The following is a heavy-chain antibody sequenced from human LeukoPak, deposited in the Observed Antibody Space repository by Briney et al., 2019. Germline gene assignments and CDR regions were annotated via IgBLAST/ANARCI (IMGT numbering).Heavy chain of an antibody. Sequence: GASVKVSCKASGYTFTSYDINWVRQATGQGLEWMGWMSPDSGNTGYAQKFRGRVIMTRNTSITTAYMELTSLTSEDTAVYYCARRATYSYVPWDDSWGQGTLVTVSS. CDR3: ARRATYSYVPWDDS. CDR2: MSPDSGNT. CDR1: GYTFTSYD. J-gene: IGHJ5*01. D-gene: IGHD3-10*02. V-gene: IGHV1-8*01.